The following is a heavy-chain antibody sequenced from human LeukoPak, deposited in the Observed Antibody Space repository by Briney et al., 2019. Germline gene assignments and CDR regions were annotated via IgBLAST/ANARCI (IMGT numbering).Heavy chain of an antibody. CDR3: ATNDYSNYGRSVY. CDR2: INPKSGGT. V-gene: IGHV1-2*02. Sequence: ASVKVSCKASGYTFTDYYMHWVRQAPGQGLEWMGWINPKSGGTKYAQKFQGRVTMTEDTSTDTAYMELSSLRSEDTAVYYCATNDYSNYGRSVYWGQGTLVTVSS. CDR1: GYTFTDYY. J-gene: IGHJ4*02. D-gene: IGHD4-11*01.